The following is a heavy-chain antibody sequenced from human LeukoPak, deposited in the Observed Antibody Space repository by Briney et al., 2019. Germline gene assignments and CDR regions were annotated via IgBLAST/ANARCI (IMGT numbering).Heavy chain of an antibody. J-gene: IGHJ4*02. Sequence: SETLSLTCTVSGGSISSYYWSWIRQPPGKGLEWIGYIYYSGSTNYNPSLKNRVTISVDTSKNQFSLKRTSVTAADTAVYYCARGVPEYYDFWSGYFYYFDYWGQGTLVSVSS. CDR1: GGSISSYY. D-gene: IGHD3-3*01. CDR2: IYYSGST. CDR3: ARGVPEYYDFWSGYFYYFDY. V-gene: IGHV4-59*01.